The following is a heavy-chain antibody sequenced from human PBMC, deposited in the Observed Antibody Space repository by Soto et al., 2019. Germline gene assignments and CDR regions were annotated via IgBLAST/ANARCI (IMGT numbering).Heavy chain of an antibody. J-gene: IGHJ4*02. V-gene: IGHV1-69*13. CDR3: AREEISGDYVFDY. CDR1: GGTFSSYA. Sequence: GASVKVSCKASGGTFSSYAISWVRQAPGQGLEWMGGIIPIFGTANYAQKFQGRVTITADESTSTAYMELSGLRSEDTAVYYCAREEISGDYVFDYWGQGTLVTVSS. D-gene: IGHD4-17*01. CDR2: IIPIFGTA.